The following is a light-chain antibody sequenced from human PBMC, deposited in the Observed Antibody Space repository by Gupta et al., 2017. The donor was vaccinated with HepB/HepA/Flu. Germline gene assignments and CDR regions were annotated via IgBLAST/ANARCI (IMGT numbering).Light chain of an antibody. Sequence: VIWMTQSPSLLSASTGDRVTITCRMRQGISSYLAWYQQKPGKAPELLIYAASTLQSGVPARFSGSGSGTDFTLKISSLEAEDFGTYYCQQYKRFPRTFGQGTKVEIK. CDR3: QQYKRFPRT. J-gene: IGKJ1*01. CDR2: AAS. V-gene: IGKV1D-8*01. CDR1: QGISSY.